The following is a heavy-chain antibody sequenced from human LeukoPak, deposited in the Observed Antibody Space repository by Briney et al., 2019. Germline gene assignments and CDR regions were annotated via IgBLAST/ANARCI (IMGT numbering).Heavy chain of an antibody. Sequence: GGSLRLSCAASGFTFSSYSMNWVRQAPGKGLEWVSSISSSSSYIYYADSVKGRFTISRDNAKNSLYLQMNSLRAEDTAVYYCAGGDVVVPAARWFDPWGQGTLVTVSS. CDR3: AGGDVVVPAARWFDP. J-gene: IGHJ5*02. D-gene: IGHD2-2*01. V-gene: IGHV3-21*01. CDR1: GFTFSSYS. CDR2: ISSSSSYI.